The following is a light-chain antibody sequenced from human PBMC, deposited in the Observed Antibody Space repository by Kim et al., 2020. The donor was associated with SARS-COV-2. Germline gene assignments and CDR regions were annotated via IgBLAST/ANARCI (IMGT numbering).Light chain of an antibody. J-gene: IGKJ2*01. CDR3: QQRSDWPVT. CDR2: DAS. CDR1: QSVSSS. V-gene: IGKV3-11*01. Sequence: SLSPGETATLSCRASQSVSSSLAWYQQKPGQAPRLLIYDASNRATGTPARFSGSGSGTGFTLTISSLEPEDFAVYYCQQRSDWPVTFGQGTKLEIK.